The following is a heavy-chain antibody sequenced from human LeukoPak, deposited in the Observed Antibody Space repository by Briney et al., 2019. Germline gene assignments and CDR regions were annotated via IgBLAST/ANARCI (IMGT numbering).Heavy chain of an antibody. Sequence: GGSLRLSCAASGFTFSSYGMSWVRQAPGKGLEWVSAISGSGGSTYYADSVKGRFTISRDNAKNSLYLQMNSLRAEDTAVYYCARDLRGATDYWGQGTLVTVSS. CDR2: ISGSGGST. V-gene: IGHV3-23*01. D-gene: IGHD5-12*01. CDR3: ARDLRGATDY. J-gene: IGHJ4*02. CDR1: GFTFSSYG.